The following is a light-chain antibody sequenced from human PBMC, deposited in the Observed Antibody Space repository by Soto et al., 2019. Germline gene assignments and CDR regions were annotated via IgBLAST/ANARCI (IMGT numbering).Light chain of an antibody. CDR3: SSYTSSSTHV. CDR1: SSDVGAYTF. J-gene: IGLJ1*01. Sequence: QSALTQPASVSGSPGQSITISCTGTSSDVGAYTFVSWYQQHPDKAPKLMIFDVSRRPSGVSDLVSGSKSGNTASLTISGLQPEDESAYYCSSYTSSSTHVFGSGTKLTVL. V-gene: IGLV2-14*03. CDR2: DVS.